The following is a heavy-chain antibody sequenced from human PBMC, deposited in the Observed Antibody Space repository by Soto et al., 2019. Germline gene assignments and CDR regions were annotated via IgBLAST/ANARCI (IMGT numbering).Heavy chain of an antibody. V-gene: IGHV3-33*01. CDR3: SRRTYNPDY. CDR2: IWYDGSNK. CDR1: GFTFSTYG. Sequence: QVQLVESGGGVVQPGRSLRLSCAASGFTFSTYGMHWVRQAPGKGLEWVAVIWYDGSNKYYADSVKGRFTISRDNSTNTLCLQMNSMRADDRAVHYCSRRTYNPDYWGQGTLFTVSS. D-gene: IGHD1-1*01. J-gene: IGHJ4*02.